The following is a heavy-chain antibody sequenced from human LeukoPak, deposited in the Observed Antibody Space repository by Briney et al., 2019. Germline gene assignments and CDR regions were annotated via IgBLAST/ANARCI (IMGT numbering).Heavy chain of an antibody. CDR2: MNQDGSQK. CDR3: ATYTHWVAGDV. CDR1: GFTFSDSW. J-gene: IGHJ6*02. V-gene: IGHV3-7*01. Sequence: GGSLTLSCSASGFTFSDSWMIWLRQAPGKGLEWLANMNQDGSQKDYVDSVKSRFTISRDNARNSVSVQMGSVRDEETVVYYCATYTHWVAGDVWGQGTTVTVSS. D-gene: IGHD3-16*01.